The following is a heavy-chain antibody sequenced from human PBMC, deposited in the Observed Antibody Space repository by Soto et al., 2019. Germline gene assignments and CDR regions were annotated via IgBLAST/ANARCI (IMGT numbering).Heavy chain of an antibody. Sequence: ASVKVSCKASGDIFNKYTFSWVRQAPGQRLEWMGWINAGNGNTKYSQKFQGRVTITRDTSASTAYMELSSLRSEDTAVYYCARDAGITMIVVVPFMDVWGQGTTVTVSS. CDR3: ARDAGITMIVVVPFMDV. CDR1: GDIFNKYT. J-gene: IGHJ6*02. CDR2: INAGNGNT. V-gene: IGHV1-3*01. D-gene: IGHD3-22*01.